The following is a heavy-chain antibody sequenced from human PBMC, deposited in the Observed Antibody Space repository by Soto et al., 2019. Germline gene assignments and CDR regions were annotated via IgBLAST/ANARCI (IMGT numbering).Heavy chain of an antibody. D-gene: IGHD1-26*01. CDR3: VRPRGSDLLRVGYFAY. Sequence: QVYLVESGGGVVQPGRSLRLSCAASGFTFSGYAMHWVRQAPDKGLEWVAVISYDGKTVLYADSVKGRFTFSRDNSRNTLYLQMSSLGVEDTAVYYCVRPRGSDLLRVGYFAYWGQGTLVTASS. V-gene: IGHV3-30*04. CDR2: ISYDGKTV. CDR1: GFTFSGYA. J-gene: IGHJ4*02.